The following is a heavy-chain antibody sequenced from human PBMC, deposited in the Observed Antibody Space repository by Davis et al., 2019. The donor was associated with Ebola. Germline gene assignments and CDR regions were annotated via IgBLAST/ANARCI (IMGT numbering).Heavy chain of an antibody. J-gene: IGHJ5*02. CDR2: ISSSSSYI. D-gene: IGHD2-2*01. Sequence: GGSLRLSCAASGFTFSSYSMNWVRQAPGKGLEWVSSISSSSSYIYYADSVKGRFTISRDNSKNTLYLQMNSLRAEDTAVYYCARESPKYCISTSCFGFDPWGQGTLVTVSS. V-gene: IGHV3-21*01. CDR3: ARESPKYCISTSCFGFDP. CDR1: GFTFSSYS.